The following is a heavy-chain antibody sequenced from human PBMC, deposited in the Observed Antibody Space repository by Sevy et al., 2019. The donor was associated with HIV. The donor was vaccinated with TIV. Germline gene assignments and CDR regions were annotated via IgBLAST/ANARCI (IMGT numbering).Heavy chain of an antibody. Sequence: ASVKVSCKASVYTFTSYYMHWVRQAPGQGLEWMGIINPSGGSTSYAQKFQGRVTMTRDTSTSTVYMELSSLRSEDTAVYYCARGPNPRPSYYYFDYWGQGTLVTVSS. V-gene: IGHV1-46*01. CDR2: INPSGGST. D-gene: IGHD1-26*01. CDR3: ARGPNPRPSYYYFDY. CDR1: VYTFTSYY. J-gene: IGHJ4*02.